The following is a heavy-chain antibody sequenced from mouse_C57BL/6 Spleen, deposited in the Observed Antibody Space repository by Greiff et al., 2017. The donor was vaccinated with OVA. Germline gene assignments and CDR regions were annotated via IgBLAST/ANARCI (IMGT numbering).Heavy chain of an antibody. D-gene: IGHD4-1*01. V-gene: IGHV3-6*01. CDR1: GYSITSGYY. J-gene: IGHJ4*01. CDR2: ISYDGSN. Sequence: EVQLMESGPGLVKPSQSLSLTCSVTGYSITSGYYWNWIRQFPGNKLEWMGYISYDGSNNYNPSLKNRISITRDTSKNQFFLKLNSVTTEDTATYYCARLGRYYAMDYWGQGTSVTVSS. CDR3: ARLGRYYAMDY.